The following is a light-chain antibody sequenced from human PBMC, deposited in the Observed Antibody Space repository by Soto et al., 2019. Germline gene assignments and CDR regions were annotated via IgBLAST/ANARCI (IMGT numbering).Light chain of an antibody. CDR2: GAS. CDR1: QSVSSNY. CDR3: QQHGSSPQT. Sequence: DIVVTQSPGTLSLSPGERATLSCRASQSVSSNYLAWYQQKPGQAPRLLIYGASSRATGIPDRFSGSGSGTDFTLTISRLEPEDFAVYYCQQHGSSPQTFGQGTKVDIK. J-gene: IGKJ1*01. V-gene: IGKV3-20*01.